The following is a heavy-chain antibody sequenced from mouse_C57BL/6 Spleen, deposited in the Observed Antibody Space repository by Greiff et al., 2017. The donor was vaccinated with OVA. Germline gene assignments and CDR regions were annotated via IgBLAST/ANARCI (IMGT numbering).Heavy chain of an antibody. CDR2: ISSGSSTI. Sequence: AQLKESGGGLVKPGGSLKLSCAASGFTFSDYGMHWVRQAPEKGLEWVAYISSGSSTIYYADTVKGRFTISRDNAKNTLFLQMTSLRSEDTAMYYCARDAAGGFDYWGQGTTLTVSS. CDR1: GFTFSDYG. CDR3: ARDAAGGFDY. V-gene: IGHV5-17*01. J-gene: IGHJ2*01.